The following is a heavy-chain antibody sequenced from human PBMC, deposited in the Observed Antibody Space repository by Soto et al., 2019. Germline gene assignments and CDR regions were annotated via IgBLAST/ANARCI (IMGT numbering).Heavy chain of an antibody. CDR3: ARDLAKGGGSAGFDY. D-gene: IGHD1-26*01. J-gene: IGHJ4*02. CDR1: GCTFTVYY. Sequence: AAVKVSCKACGCTFTVYYMHWVRQAPGQGLEWMGWINPKSGGTMYPQKFQGRVTMTWDTSISTAYMALTRLRSDDTAVYYCARDLAKGGGSAGFDYWGQGTLVTVSS. CDR2: INPKSGGT. V-gene: IGHV1-2*02.